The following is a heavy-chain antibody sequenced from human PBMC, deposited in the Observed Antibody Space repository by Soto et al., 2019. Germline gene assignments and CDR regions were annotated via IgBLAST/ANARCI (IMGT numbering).Heavy chain of an antibody. V-gene: IGHV3-30*18. CDR1: GFTFSNYA. D-gene: IGHD1-1*01. CDR3: AKDKGVFNWATSYFDY. CDR2: TSYDGNNE. Sequence: GGSLRLSCAASGFTFSNYAMHWVRQAPGKGLEWVALTSYDGNNEYYTDSVKGRFTISRDNSKNTLFLQMNSPRPEDTAVYYCAKDKGVFNWATSYFDYWGHGALVTVSS. J-gene: IGHJ4*01.